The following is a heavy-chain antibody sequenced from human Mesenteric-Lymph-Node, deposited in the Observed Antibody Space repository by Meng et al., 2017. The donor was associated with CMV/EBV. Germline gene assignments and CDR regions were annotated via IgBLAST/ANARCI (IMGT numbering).Heavy chain of an antibody. J-gene: IGHJ5*02. CDR2: IHPGGGGT. CDR3: ARVSSSSSNWFDP. V-gene: IGHV1-46*01. Sequence: KAYGYTFTAYYMHWVRQAPGQGPEWMGVIHPGGGGTTFAQKFQGRVTITRDTSTRTVYMELSSLRSEDTAMYYCARVSSSSSNWFDPWGQGTLVTVSS. CDR1: GYTFTAYY. D-gene: IGHD6-6*01.